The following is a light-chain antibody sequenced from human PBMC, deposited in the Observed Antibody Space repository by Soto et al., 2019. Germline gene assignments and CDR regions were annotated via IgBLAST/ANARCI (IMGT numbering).Light chain of an antibody. CDR3: QQYYSSPVT. V-gene: IGKV4-1*01. CDR1: QSLVHSSNNKNY. Sequence: DIVMTQSPDSLAVSPGERATINCKSSQSLVHSSNNKNYLICYQQKPGQPPKLLIYWASTRESGVPERFSGSGSGTDFTLTISSLQTEDAAVYFCQQYYSSPVTFGGGTKVEIK. J-gene: IGKJ4*01. CDR2: WAS.